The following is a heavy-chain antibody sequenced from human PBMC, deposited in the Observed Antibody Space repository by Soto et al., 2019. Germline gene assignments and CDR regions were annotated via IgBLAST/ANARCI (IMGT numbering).Heavy chain of an antibody. V-gene: IGHV4-59*01. CDR2: IYFNGNT. Sequence: LSLTCTVSSASFSKYYWTWIRQSPGKGLEWIGYIYFNGNTNYNPSLKRRVTMSIDTSKKQFSLNLSSVTAADTAVYYCASVTFGGIVLAHWGQGALVTVSS. D-gene: IGHD3-16*01. CDR1: SASFSKYY. CDR3: ASVTFGGIVLAH. J-gene: IGHJ4*02.